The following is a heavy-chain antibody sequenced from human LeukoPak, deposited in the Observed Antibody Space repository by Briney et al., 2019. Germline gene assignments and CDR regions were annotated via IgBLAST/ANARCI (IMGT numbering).Heavy chain of an antibody. Sequence: SSETLSLTCAVYGGSFSGYYWSWIRQPPGKGLEWIGEINHSGSTNYNPSLKSRVTISVDTSKNQFSLKLSSVTAAEGDQLLYYRGHYYYYYGMDVWGQGTTVTVSS. D-gene: IGHD2-2*02. CDR1: GGSFSGYY. J-gene: IGHJ6*02. V-gene: IGHV4-34*01. CDR2: INHSGST. CDR3: YRGHYYYYYGMDV.